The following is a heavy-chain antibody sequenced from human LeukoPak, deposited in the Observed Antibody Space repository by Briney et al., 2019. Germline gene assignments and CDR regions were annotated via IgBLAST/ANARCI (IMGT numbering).Heavy chain of an antibody. CDR1: GDSISSYY. D-gene: IGHD3-22*01. Sequence: KTSETLSLTCTVSGDSISSYYWSWVRQPAGKGLEWIGRLYTDGSTNYNPFLKSRVTMSVDTSKNQFSLSLSSVTTADTAVYFCVRDRYYYDHNYGPAFDYWGQGTLVTVS. CDR2: LYTDGST. CDR3: VRDRYYYDHNYGPAFDY. J-gene: IGHJ4*02. V-gene: IGHV4-4*07.